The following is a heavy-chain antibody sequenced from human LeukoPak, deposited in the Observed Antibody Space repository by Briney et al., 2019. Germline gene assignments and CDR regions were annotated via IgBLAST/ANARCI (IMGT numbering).Heavy chain of an antibody. CDR1: GYSISSGYY. Sequence: NPSETLSLTCAVSGYSISSGYYWGWIRQPPGKGLEWIGSIYHSGSTYYNPSLKSRVTISVDTSKNPFSLKLSSVTAADTAVYYCARDEILWFGELSGYYFDYWGQGTLVTVSS. CDR3: ARDEILWFGELSGYYFDY. J-gene: IGHJ4*02. CDR2: IYHSGST. D-gene: IGHD3-10*01. V-gene: IGHV4-38-2*02.